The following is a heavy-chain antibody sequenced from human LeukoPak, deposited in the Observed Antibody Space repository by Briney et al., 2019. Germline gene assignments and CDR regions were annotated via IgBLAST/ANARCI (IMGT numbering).Heavy chain of an antibody. CDR1: LFSLLRHD. V-gene: IGHV3-48*03. Sequence: PGGSLRLSCADPLFSLLRHDAKFGPQAPGKGLEWLAYISDAGNTVYYADSVKGRFTISRDNAKNSLSLQMNSLSAEDTAVYYCWRGGRWLTEVPITGYFDSWGHGSPVTVSS. CDR2: ISDAGNTV. D-gene: IGHD4-23*01. J-gene: IGHJ4*01. CDR3: WRGGRWLTEVPITGYFDS.